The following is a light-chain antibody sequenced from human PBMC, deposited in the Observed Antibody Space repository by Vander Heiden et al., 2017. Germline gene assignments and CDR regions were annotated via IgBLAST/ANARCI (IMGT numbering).Light chain of an antibody. J-gene: IGKJ4*01. CDR2: DTS. CDR3: QQNGNWPPVT. CDR1: QSVRNK. V-gene: IGKV3-15*01. Sequence: VMTQSPATLSVSPGEGATLSCRASQSVRNKLAWYQQKPGQPPRLLIYDTSTGAAGIPARCSGSGSETEFTLTSSSQRSEDFAVYYCQQNGNWPPVTFGGGTKVDVK.